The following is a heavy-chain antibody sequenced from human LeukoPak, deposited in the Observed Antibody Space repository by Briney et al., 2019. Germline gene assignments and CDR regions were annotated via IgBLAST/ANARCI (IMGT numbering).Heavy chain of an antibody. CDR2: ISGSGGST. CDR1: GFSFSTNS. V-gene: IGHV3-23*01. CDR3: AKLGSRFYYYGMDV. Sequence: GGSLRLSCAASGFSFSTNSMNWVRQAPGKGLEWVSAISGSGGSTYYADSVKGRFTISRDNSKNTLYLQMNSLRAEDTAVYYCAKLGSRFYYYGMDVWGQGTTVTVSS. D-gene: IGHD3-10*01. J-gene: IGHJ6*02.